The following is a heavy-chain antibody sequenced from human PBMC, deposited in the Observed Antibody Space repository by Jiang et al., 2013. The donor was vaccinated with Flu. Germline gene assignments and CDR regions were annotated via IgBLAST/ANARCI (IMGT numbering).Heavy chain of an antibody. Sequence: GAEVKKPGASVKVSCKASGYTFSNYAIHWVRQAPGQRFEWMGWINAGNGNTKYSQKFQGRVTITRDTSASTAYMELSSLRSEDTAVYYCAKAEGNDYGDYVLNYYYYHM. D-gene: IGHD4-17*01. CDR1: GYTFSNYA. V-gene: IGHV1-3*01. CDR3: AKAEGNDYGDYVLNYYYYHM. CDR2: INAGNGNT. J-gene: IGHJ6*01.